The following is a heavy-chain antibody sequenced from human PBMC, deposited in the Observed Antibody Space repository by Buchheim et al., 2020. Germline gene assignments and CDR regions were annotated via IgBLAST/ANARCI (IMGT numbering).Heavy chain of an antibody. Sequence: QVQLVESGGGVVQPGRSLRLSCAASGFTFRSYAMHWVRQAPGKGLEWVAVISYDGSDKYYADSVKGRFTISRDNSKKTLYLQMNSLRAEDTALYYCAKDLQGLAPLDAFDIWGQGT. J-gene: IGHJ3*02. V-gene: IGHV3-30-3*01. CDR2: ISYDGSDK. D-gene: IGHD6-19*01. CDR3: AKDLQGLAPLDAFDI. CDR1: GFTFRSYA.